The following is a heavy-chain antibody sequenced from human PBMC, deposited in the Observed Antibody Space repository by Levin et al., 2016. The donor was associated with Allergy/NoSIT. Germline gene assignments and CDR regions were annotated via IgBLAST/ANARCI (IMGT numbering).Heavy chain of an antibody. D-gene: IGHD7-27*01. Sequence: ASVKVSCKVSGYTLTELSMHWVRQAPGEGLEWMGGFDPEEGKTVYAQRFQGRLSMTEDTSTHTAYMELSSLRSEDSAEYYCAIWGFNWFAPWGQGTLVTVSS. V-gene: IGHV1-24*01. CDR1: GYTLTELS. CDR2: FDPEEGKT. CDR3: AIWGFNWFAP. J-gene: IGHJ5*02.